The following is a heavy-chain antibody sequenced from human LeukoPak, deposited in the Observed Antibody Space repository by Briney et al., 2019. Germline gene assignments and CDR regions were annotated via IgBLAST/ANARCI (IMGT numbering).Heavy chain of an antibody. CDR2: ISGSGGST. Sequence: PGGSLRLSCTASGFTFSSYAMNWVRQAPGKGLEWVSAISGSGGSTYYADSVKGRFTISRDNSKNTLYLQMNSLRAEDTAVYYCAKDGGDSGYDFGFDYWGQGTLVTVSS. V-gene: IGHV3-23*01. D-gene: IGHD5-12*01. J-gene: IGHJ4*02. CDR1: GFTFSSYA. CDR3: AKDGGDSGYDFGFDY.